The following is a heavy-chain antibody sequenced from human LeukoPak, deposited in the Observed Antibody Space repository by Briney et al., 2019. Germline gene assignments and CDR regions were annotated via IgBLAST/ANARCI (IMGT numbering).Heavy chain of an antibody. Sequence: ASVKVSCKASGGTFSSYAISWVRQAPGQGLEWMGGIIPIFGTANYAQKFQGRVTITADESTSTAYMELSSLRSEDTGVYYCGRGVKIITLGEFFVSDMSAYNYGMAVGGKGTTATAS. CDR2: IIPIFGTA. J-gene: IGHJ6*04. CDR1: GGTFSSYA. V-gene: IGHV1-69*13. CDR3: GRGVKIITLGEFFVSDMSAYNYGMAV. D-gene: IGHD3-16*01.